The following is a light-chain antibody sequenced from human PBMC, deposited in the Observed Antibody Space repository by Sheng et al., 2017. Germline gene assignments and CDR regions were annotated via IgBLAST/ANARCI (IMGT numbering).Light chain of an antibody. CDR1: QSVDSSY. Sequence: EIVLTQSPGTLSLSPGERATLSCRASQSVDSSYFTWYQQSPGQAPRLLIYGASTRATGIPARFRGTGSGTDFTLTISSLEPEDFAVYYCQHRSNWPPYTFGQGTKLDI. CDR3: QHRSNWPPYT. V-gene: IGKV3D-20*02. J-gene: IGKJ2*01. CDR2: GAS.